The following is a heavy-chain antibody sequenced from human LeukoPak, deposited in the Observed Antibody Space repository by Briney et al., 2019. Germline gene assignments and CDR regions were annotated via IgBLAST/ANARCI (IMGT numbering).Heavy chain of an antibody. CDR3: ARSPYTGGFHYYGMDV. D-gene: IGHD2-8*02. V-gene: IGHV3-53*04. CDR2: IYSGGST. Sequence: GGSLRLSCAASGFAVSSNYMSWVRQAPGKGLEWVSVIYSGGSTYYADSVKGRFTISRHNSKNTLYLQMNSLRAEDTAVYYCARSPYTGGFHYYGMDVWGQGTTVTVSS. CDR1: GFAVSSNY. J-gene: IGHJ6*02.